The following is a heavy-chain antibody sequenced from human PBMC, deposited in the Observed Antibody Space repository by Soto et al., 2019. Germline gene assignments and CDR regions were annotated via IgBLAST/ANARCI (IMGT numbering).Heavy chain of an antibody. D-gene: IGHD1-26*01. V-gene: IGHV4-31*03. Sequence: LSLTCTVSGGSISSGGYYWSWIRQHPGKGLEWIGYIYYSGSTYYNPSLKSRVTISVDTSKNQFSLKLSSVAAADTAVYYCARAHSGSYQSHFDYWGQGTLVTVSS. CDR2: IYYSGST. CDR3: ARAHSGSYQSHFDY. CDR1: GGSISSGGYY. J-gene: IGHJ4*02.